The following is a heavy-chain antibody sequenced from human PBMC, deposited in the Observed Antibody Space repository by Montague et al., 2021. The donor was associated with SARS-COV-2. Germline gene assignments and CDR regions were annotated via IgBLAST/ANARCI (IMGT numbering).Heavy chain of an antibody. CDR1: GGSISSSSYY. Sequence: SETLSLTCTVSGGSISSSSYYWGWIRQPPGKGLEWVGSIYYSGSTYYNPSLKSRVTISVDTSKNQFSLKLSSVTAADTAVYYCAKSDLSVIVLVVYATRGGYFDLWGRGTLVTVSS. V-gene: IGHV4-39*07. J-gene: IGHJ2*01. CDR3: AKSDLSVIVLVVYATRGGYFDL. D-gene: IGHD2-8*02. CDR2: IYYSGST.